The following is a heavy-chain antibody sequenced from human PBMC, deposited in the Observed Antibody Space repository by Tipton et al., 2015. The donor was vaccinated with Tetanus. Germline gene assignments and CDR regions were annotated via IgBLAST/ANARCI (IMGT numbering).Heavy chain of an antibody. D-gene: IGHD2-15*01. CDR1: GFTFNGYG. CDR2: VWYDGSKQ. Sequence: SLRLSCAASGFTFNGYGMHWVRQAPGKGLEWLALVWYDGSKQHYADSVKGRFTISRDNSKNTLYLQRNSLRAEDTAVYYCAREADCSGGSCFSGDFDNWGQGTQVTVSS. J-gene: IGHJ4*02. CDR3: AREADCSGGSCFSGDFDN. V-gene: IGHV3-33*01.